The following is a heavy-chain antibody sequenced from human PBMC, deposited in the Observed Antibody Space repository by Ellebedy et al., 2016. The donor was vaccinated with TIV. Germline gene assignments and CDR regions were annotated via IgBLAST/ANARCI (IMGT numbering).Heavy chain of an antibody. J-gene: IGHJ2*01. CDR2: INHSGST. V-gene: IGHV4-34*01. CDR1: GGSCSGYY. Sequence: SQTLSLTCAVYGGSCSGYYWSWIRQPPGKGLEWIGEINHSGSTNYNPSLKSRVTISVDTSKNQFSLKLSSVTAADTAVYYCARHLLHPNLRLGELSLNWYFDLWGRGTLVTVSS. D-gene: IGHD3-16*02. CDR3: ARHLLHPNLRLGELSLNWYFDL.